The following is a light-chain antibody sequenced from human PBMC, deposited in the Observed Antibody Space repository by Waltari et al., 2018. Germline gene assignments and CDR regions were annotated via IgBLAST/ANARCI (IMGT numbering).Light chain of an antibody. Sequence: IQLTPSPPSLPAYIGDRVIITCQASQGISTFLSWGQQKPGNVPKVLISDASNLETGVPSRFSGSGFGTYFTLTINSLQPEDIGTYFCQQYESLPLSFGGGTKVEIK. V-gene: IGKV1-33*01. CDR1: QGISTF. J-gene: IGKJ4*01. CDR2: DAS. CDR3: QQYESLPLS.